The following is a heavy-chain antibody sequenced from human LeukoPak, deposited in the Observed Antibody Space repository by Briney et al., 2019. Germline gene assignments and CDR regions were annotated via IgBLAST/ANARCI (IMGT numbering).Heavy chain of an antibody. CDR3: ATRAAAGYYYGMDV. Sequence: GGSRRLSCTASGFTVRTNYMAWVRQAPGKRLEWVSSITGASATHYVDSVRGRFTISKDNSMNTLYLEMNSLRVDDTAVYYCATRAAAGYYYGMDVWGQGTTVTVSS. J-gene: IGHJ6*02. V-gene: IGHV3-66*01. CDR2: ITGASAT. CDR1: GFTVRTNY. D-gene: IGHD2-15*01.